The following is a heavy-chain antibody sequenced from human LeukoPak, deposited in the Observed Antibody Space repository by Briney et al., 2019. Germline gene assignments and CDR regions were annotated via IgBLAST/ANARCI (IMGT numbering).Heavy chain of an antibody. Sequence: PSETLSLTCTVSGGSISSYYWSWIRQPPGKGLEWIRYIYYSGSTNYNPSLKSRVTISVDTSKNQFSLKLSSVTAADTAVYYCARGGGYSGYDPFDCWGQGTLVTVSS. J-gene: IGHJ4*02. V-gene: IGHV4-59*08. CDR3: ARGGGYSGYDPFDC. CDR2: IYYSGST. CDR1: GGSISSYY. D-gene: IGHD5-12*01.